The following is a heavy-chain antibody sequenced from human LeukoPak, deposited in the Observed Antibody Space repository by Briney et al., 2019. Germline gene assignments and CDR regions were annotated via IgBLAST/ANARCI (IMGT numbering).Heavy chain of an antibody. CDR1: GFSFSSYG. CDR3: ATLWFGELPDY. Sequence: GGSLRLSCAASGFSFSSYGMHWVRQAPGKGLEWMAVISYDGSNKYYSDSVKGRFTISRDNSKNTLYLQMNSLRAEDTAVYYCATLWFGELPDYWGQGTLVTVSS. CDR2: ISYDGSNK. V-gene: IGHV3-30*03. D-gene: IGHD3-10*01. J-gene: IGHJ4*02.